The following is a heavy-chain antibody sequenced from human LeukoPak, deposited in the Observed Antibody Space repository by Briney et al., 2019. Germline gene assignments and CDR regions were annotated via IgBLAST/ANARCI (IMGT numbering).Heavy chain of an antibody. J-gene: IGHJ4*02. CDR3: AKDIYHSSGYIDY. D-gene: IGHD3-22*01. CDR2: ISWDGGSR. Sequence: LPGGSLRLSCAASGFTFDDYAMHWVRQAPGKGLEWVSLISWDGGSRYYADSVKVRLTISRDNSKNSLYLQMNSLRAEDTALYYCAKDIYHSSGYIDYWGQGTLVTVSS. V-gene: IGHV3-43D*04. CDR1: GFTFDDYA.